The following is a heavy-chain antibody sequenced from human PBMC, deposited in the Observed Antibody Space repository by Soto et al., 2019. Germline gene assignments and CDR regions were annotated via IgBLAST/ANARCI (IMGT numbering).Heavy chain of an antibody. D-gene: IGHD5-12*01. CDR1: GGSISSSSYY. CDR2: IYYSGST. V-gene: IGHV4-39*01. Sequence: SENLSLTCTVSGGSISSSSYYWGWIRQPPGKGLEWIGSIYYSGSTYYNPSLKSRVTISVDTSKNQFSLKLSSVTAADTAVYYCARTLKVDSRGPFDYWGQGTLVTVSS. J-gene: IGHJ4*02. CDR3: ARTLKVDSRGPFDY.